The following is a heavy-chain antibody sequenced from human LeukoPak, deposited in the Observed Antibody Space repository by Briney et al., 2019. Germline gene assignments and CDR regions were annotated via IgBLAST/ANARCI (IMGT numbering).Heavy chain of an antibody. V-gene: IGHV1-46*01. CDR1: GYTFTSNY. D-gene: IGHD1-26*01. CDR3: ARDRSGSYPGGNFDY. J-gene: IGHJ4*02. CDR2: ISPSGGST. Sequence: ASVKVSCKAFGYTFTSNYMHWVRQAPGQGPEWMGVISPSGGSTTYAQKFQGRVTLTRDMSTSTVYMELSSLRSEDTAVYYCARDRSGSYPGGNFDYWGQGTLVTVSS.